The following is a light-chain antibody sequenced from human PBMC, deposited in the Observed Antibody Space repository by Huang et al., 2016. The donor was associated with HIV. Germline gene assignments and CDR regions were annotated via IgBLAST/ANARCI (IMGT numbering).Light chain of an antibody. J-gene: IGKJ4*01. CDR2: DTS. Sequence: EIVLTQSPATLSLSPGESAALFCRASHSLAGNLAWSQQRPGQAPRLLIYDTSNRATGIPARFTGSGSGTDYTLTISSLEPEDFAVYYCQQRSDWPLTFGGGTKVDIK. CDR3: QQRSDWPLT. CDR1: HSLAGN. V-gene: IGKV3-11*01.